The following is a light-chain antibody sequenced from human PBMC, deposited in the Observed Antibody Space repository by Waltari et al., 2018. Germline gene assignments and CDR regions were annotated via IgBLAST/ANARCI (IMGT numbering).Light chain of an antibody. Sequence: EIVLPQSPASLSSSPGERATLSCRASQTAQNYLAWYQQKPGQSPRLLIYDTFARASGIPDRFSGSGSGTDFTLTISSLDPEDFAVYYCQQRKNWPVTFGGGTKVDLK. CDR3: QQRKNWPVT. CDR2: DTF. CDR1: QTAQNY. V-gene: IGKV3-11*01. J-gene: IGKJ4*01.